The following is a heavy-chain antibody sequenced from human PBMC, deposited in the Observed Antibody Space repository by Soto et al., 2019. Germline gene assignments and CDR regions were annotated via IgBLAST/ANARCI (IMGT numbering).Heavy chain of an antibody. CDR1: GGSISSGDYY. V-gene: IGHV4-30-4*01. CDR2: IYYSGST. D-gene: IGHD1-1*01. CDR3: ARVDNWSDLPYYYYGMDV. J-gene: IGHJ6*02. Sequence: QVQLQESGPGLVKPSQTLSLTCTVSGGSISSGDYYWSWIRQPPGKGLEWIGYIYYSGSTYYNPSLKSRVTISVDTSKNQFSLKLSSVTAADTAVYYCARVDNWSDLPYYYYGMDVWGQGTTVPVSS.